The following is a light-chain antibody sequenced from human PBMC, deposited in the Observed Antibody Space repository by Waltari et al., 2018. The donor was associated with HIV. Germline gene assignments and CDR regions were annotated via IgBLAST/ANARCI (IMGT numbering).Light chain of an antibody. V-gene: IGLV1-51*01. J-gene: IGLJ2*01. CDR1: SSNIGNDF. CDR3: GTWDRSMDGGV. CDR2: DND. Sequence: QSVFTQPPSVSAAPGQKVAISCSVTSSNIGNDFVSWYQHVPGSAPKLLIYDNDKRPSGIPDRFSGSKSGTSATLDITGLQTGDEADYYCGTWDRSMDGGVFGGGTKLTVL.